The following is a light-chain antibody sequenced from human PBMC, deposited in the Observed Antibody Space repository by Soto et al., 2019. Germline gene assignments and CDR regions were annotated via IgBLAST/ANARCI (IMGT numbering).Light chain of an antibody. Sequence: QLVLTQPASVSGSPGQSITISCTGTSSDVGTYNLVSWHQHHPGKAPKLMIYEVNKRSSGVSNRFSGSKSGNTASLTISGLQAEDEADYYCCSYAGSDTFLFGGGTKLTVL. CDR1: SSDVGTYNL. CDR2: EVN. V-gene: IGLV2-23*02. CDR3: CSYAGSDTFL. J-gene: IGLJ2*01.